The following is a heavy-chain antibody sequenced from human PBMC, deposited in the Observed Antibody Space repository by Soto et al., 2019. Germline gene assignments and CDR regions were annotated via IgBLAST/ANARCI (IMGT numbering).Heavy chain of an antibody. CDR2: INSDESST. D-gene: IGHD3-22*01. J-gene: IGHJ4*01. CDR3: AREGDGNTGSYQEY. Sequence: EVQLVESGGGLVQPGGSLRLSCVASGFTFSNYYMHWVRQGPGKGLVWVSRINSDESSTSYADSVKGRFTISRDNAKNTLNQQMKSMRDEHTAVYYCAREGDGNTGSYQEYWGHGTLVTVSS. V-gene: IGHV3-74*01. CDR1: GFTFSNYY.